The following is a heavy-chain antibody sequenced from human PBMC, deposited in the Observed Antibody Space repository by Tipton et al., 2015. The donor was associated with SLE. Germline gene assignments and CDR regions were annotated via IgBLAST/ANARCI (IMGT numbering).Heavy chain of an antibody. CDR2: ISAYNGNT. V-gene: IGHV1-18*01. CDR1: GYTFNSYG. J-gene: IGHJ3*02. D-gene: IGHD1-26*01. Sequence: QSGPEVKKPGASVKVSCKASGYTFNSYGVSWVRQAPGQGLEWMGWISAYNGNTNYAQNLQGRVTMTTDTFTNTAYMELRSLTSDDTAIYYCARGPQWEPPAFDIWGHGTMVTVSS. CDR3: ARGPQWEPPAFDI.